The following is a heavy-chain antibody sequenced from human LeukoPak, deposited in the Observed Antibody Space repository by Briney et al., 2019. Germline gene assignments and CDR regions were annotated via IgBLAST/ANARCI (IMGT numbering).Heavy chain of an antibody. D-gene: IGHD2-2*02. V-gene: IGHV4-4*09. Sequence: SETLSLPCTVSGGSISRYYWSWIRQPPGKGLEWIGYIYTSGSTNYNPSLKSRVTISVDTSKNQFSLKLSSVTAADTAVYYCARGYCSSISCYSGVGYYYYMDVWGKGTTVTVSS. CDR1: GGSISRYY. CDR2: IYTSGST. CDR3: ARGYCSSISCYSGVGYYYYMDV. J-gene: IGHJ6*03.